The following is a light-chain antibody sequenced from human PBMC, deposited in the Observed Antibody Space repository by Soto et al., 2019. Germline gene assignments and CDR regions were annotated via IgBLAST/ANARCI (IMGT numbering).Light chain of an antibody. CDR1: QSVSSN. CDR3: QHYRNSPLT. J-gene: IGKJ4*01. CDR2: AAS. Sequence: EIVMTQSPATLSVSPGEIGTLCCRASQSVSSNLAWYQQKPAQAPRLLIYAASSRATGIPDRFSGGGSGTDFTLTISSLEPEDVAVYYCQHYRNSPLTFGGGTKVDI. V-gene: IGKV3D-15*02.